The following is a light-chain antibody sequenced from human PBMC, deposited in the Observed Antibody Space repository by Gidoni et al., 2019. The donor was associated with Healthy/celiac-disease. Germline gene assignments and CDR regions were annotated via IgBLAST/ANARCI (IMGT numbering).Light chain of an antibody. CDR2: KAS. Sequence: IQLTQSPSTLSASVGERVTITCRASQSISSWLAWYQQKPGKAPKLLNYKASSLESGVPSRLSGSGSGTEFTLTISSLQPDDFATYYCQQYNSYPMYTFGQGTKLEIK. J-gene: IGKJ2*01. CDR1: QSISSW. CDR3: QQYNSYPMYT. V-gene: IGKV1-5*03.